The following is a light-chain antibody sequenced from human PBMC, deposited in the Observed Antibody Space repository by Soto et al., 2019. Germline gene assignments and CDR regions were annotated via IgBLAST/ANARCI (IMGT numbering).Light chain of an antibody. V-gene: IGLV1-44*01. CDR1: NSNIGSNT. Sequence: QSVLTQPPSASGTPGQRVTITCSGSNSNIGSNTVNWYQQLPGTAPKLLVYDNNKRPSGVPGRFSDSKSGTSASLAISGLQSEDEADYYCASWDDRLNAVVFGGGTKVTVL. CDR2: DNN. J-gene: IGLJ2*01. CDR3: ASWDDRLNAVV.